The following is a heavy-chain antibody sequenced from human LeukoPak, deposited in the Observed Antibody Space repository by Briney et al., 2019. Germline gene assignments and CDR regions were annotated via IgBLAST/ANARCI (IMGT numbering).Heavy chain of an antibody. J-gene: IGHJ4*02. CDR1: GGSISSYY. CDR3: ARVPVRLGYFNS. V-gene: IGHV4-59*01. Sequence: SETLSLTCTVSGGSISSYYWSWIRQPPGKGLEWIGYINYSGSTNYNPSLKSRVTISVDTSKNQFSLKLSSVTAADTAVYYCARVPVRLGYFNSWARGPLATASS. CDR2: INYSGST. D-gene: IGHD2-2*01.